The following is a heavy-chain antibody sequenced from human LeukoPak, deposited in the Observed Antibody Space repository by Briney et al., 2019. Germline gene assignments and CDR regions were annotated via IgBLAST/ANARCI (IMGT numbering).Heavy chain of an antibody. CDR2: VYYSGTT. CDR3: ARLAGYYYDSSGYPKPSSLIDF. J-gene: IGHJ4*02. Sequence: SETLSLTCTVSSGSISSSEYYWGWIRQPPGRGLEWIGTVYYSGTTYHSPSLKSRVTISVDTSKNQFSLKLSSVTAADTAVYYCARLAGYYYDSSGYPKPSSLIDFWGQGTLVTVSS. CDR1: SGSISSSEYY. D-gene: IGHD3-22*01. V-gene: IGHV4-39*01.